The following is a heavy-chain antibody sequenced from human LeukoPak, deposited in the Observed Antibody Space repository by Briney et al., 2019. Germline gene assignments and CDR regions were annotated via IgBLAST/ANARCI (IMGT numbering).Heavy chain of an antibody. Sequence: ASVKVSCKASGYTFTEYRMHWVRQAPGQGLEWMGWINPNSGGTNYAQKFQGRVTMTRDRSISTAYMELSRLRSDDTAVYYCARGRELWFGEFYFDYWGQGTLVTVSS. CDR3: ARGRELWFGEFYFDY. D-gene: IGHD3-10*01. J-gene: IGHJ4*02. CDR2: INPNSGGT. CDR1: GYTFTEYR. V-gene: IGHV1-2*02.